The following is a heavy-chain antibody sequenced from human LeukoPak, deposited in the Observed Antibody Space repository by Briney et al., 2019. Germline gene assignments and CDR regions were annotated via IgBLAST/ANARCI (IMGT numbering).Heavy chain of an antibody. J-gene: IGHJ6*02. CDR3: ARDPLYYDILTGYSLDV. CDR2: IYHSGST. D-gene: IGHD3-9*01. Sequence: SSETLSLTCAVSGGSISSSNWWSWVRQPPGKGLEWIGEIYHSGSTNYNPSLKSRVTISVDKSKNQFSLKLSSVTAADTAVYYCARDPLYYDILTGYSLDVWGQGTTVTVSS. CDR1: GGSISSSNW. V-gene: IGHV4-4*02.